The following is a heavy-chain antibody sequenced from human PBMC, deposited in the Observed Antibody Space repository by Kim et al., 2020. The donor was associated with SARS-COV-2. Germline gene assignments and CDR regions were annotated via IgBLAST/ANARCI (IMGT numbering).Heavy chain of an antibody. CDR2: ISFDRRNK. V-gene: IGHV3-30-3*01. CDR1: GLSFDSSA. D-gene: IGHD3-10*01. J-gene: IGHJ6*02. CDR3: ARGNYYESVSLSDYYNGMDV. Sequence: GGSLRLSCAASGLSFDSSAMNWVRQAPGKGLEWVAVISFDRRNKAYAGSVKGRVTISRDNSKSTLHLQMNSLRVEDTAVYYCARGNYYESVSLSDYYNGMDVWGQGTTVTVSS.